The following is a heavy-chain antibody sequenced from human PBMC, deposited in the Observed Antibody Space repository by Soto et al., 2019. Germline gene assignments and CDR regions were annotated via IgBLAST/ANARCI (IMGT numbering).Heavy chain of an antibody. D-gene: IGHD4-17*01. Sequence: ASVKVSCKASGYTFTSYDINWVRQATGQGLEWMGWMNPNSGNTGYAQKFQGRVTMTRNTSISTAYMELSSLRSEDTAVYYCARVFYGDYACYYGMDVWGQGTTVTVSS. V-gene: IGHV1-8*01. CDR1: GYTFTSYD. CDR2: MNPNSGNT. CDR3: ARVFYGDYACYYGMDV. J-gene: IGHJ6*02.